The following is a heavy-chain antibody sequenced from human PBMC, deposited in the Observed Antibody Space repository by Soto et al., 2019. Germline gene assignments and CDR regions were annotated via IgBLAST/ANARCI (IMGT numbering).Heavy chain of an antibody. CDR3: ARDSSGYYFVY. CDR1: GGTFSSYA. D-gene: IGHD3-22*01. J-gene: IGHJ4*02. V-gene: IGHV1-69*01. CDR2: IIPIFGTA. Sequence: QVQLVQSGAEVKKPGSSVKVSCKASGGTFSSYAISWVRQAPGQGLEWMGGIIPIFGTANYAQKFQGRVSITADESTSTAYTELSSLRSEDTAVYYCARDSSGYYFVYWGQGTLVTVSS.